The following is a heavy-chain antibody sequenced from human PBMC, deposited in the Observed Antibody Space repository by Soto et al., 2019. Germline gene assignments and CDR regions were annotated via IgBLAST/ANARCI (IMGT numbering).Heavy chain of an antibody. J-gene: IGHJ3*02. V-gene: IGHV1-8*01. CDR3: ARADYDFWSGYYDAFDI. CDR1: GYTFTSYD. Sequence: ASVKVSCKASGYTFTSYDINWVRQATGQGLEWMGWMNPNSGNTGYAQKFQGRVTMTRNTSISTAYMELSSLRSEATAVYYCARADYDFWSGYYDAFDIWGQGISVTVSS. CDR2: MNPNSGNT. D-gene: IGHD3-3*01.